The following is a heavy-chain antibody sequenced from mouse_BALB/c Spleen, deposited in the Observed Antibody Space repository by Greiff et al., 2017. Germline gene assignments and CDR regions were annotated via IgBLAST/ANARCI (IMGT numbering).Heavy chain of an antibody. Sequence: EVQLQESGPGLVKPSQSLSLTCSVTGYSITSGYYWNWIRQFPGNKLEWMGYISYDGSNNYNPSLKNRISITRDTSKNQFFLKLNSVTTEDTATYYCARVGFYYGSSWYFDVWGAGTTVTVSS. J-gene: IGHJ1*01. D-gene: IGHD1-1*01. CDR3: ARVGFYYGSSWYFDV. CDR2: ISYDGSN. V-gene: IGHV3-6*02. CDR1: GYSITSGYY.